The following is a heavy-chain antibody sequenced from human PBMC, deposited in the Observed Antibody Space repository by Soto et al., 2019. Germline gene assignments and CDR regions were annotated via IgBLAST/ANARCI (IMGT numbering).Heavy chain of an antibody. Sequence: AFETPFLPSAVYGGTFSGYYLSWIRQPPGKGLEWIGEINHSGSTNYNPSLKSRVTISVDTSKNQFSLKLSSVTAADTAVYYCARGIYFYMDVWGKGTTVTVSS. D-gene: IGHD3-9*01. J-gene: IGHJ6*03. CDR3: ARGIYFYMDV. CDR1: GGTFSGYY. V-gene: IGHV4-34*01. CDR2: INHSGST.